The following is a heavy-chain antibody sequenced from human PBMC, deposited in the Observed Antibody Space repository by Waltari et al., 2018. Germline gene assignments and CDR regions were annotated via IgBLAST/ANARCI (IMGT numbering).Heavy chain of an antibody. V-gene: IGHV3-23*03. CDR2: IYSGGST. J-gene: IGHJ4*02. CDR1: GFTFSSSA. D-gene: IGHD6-19*01. CDR3: AKIAVAGYYFDY. Sequence: EVQLLESGGGLVQPGGSLRLSCAASGFTFSSSAMSWVRQAPGKGLEWVSVIYSGGSTYYADSVKGRFTISRDNSKNTLYLQMNSLRAEDTAVYYCAKIAVAGYYFDYWGQGTLVTVSS.